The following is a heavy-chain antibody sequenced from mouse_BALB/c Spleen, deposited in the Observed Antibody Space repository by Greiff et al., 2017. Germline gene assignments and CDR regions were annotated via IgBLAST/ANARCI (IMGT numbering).Heavy chain of an antibody. CDR3: ARSYGNYGGYAMDY. D-gene: IGHD2-1*01. Sequence: QVQLKESGPELVRPGVSVKISCKGSGYTFTDYAMHWVKQSHAKSLEWIGVISTYYGNTNYNQKFKGKATMTVDKSSSTAYMELARLTSEDSAIYYCARSYGNYGGYAMDYWGQGTSVTVSS. J-gene: IGHJ4*01. CDR1: GYTFTDYA. V-gene: IGHV1-67*01. CDR2: ISTYYGNT.